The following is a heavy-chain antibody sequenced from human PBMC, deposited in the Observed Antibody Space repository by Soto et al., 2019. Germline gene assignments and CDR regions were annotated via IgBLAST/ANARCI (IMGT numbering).Heavy chain of an antibody. J-gene: IGHJ4*02. CDR3: ARDLHWALDY. D-gene: IGHD7-27*01. CDR1: GYTFTSYG. V-gene: IGHV1-18*01. CDR2: ISAYNGNT. Sequence: ASVKVSCKASGYTFTSYGISWLRQAPGQGLEWMGWISAYNGNTNYAQKLQGRVTMTTDTSTSTAYMELRSLRAEDTAVYYCARDLHWALDYWGQGTLVTVSS.